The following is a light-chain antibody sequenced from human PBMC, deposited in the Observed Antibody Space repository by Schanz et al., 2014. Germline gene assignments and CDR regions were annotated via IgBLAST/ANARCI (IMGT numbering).Light chain of an antibody. J-gene: IGLJ3*02. Sequence: QSVLTQPASVSGSPGQSITLSCTGTSSDVGSYNFVSWYQQHPGKAPKLMIYDVSDRPSGVSNRFSGSKSGNTASLTISGLQPEDEADYYCSSYTSDSTPLLFGGGTKLTVL. CDR1: SSDVGSYNF. CDR2: DVS. V-gene: IGLV2-14*01. CDR3: SSYTSDSTPLL.